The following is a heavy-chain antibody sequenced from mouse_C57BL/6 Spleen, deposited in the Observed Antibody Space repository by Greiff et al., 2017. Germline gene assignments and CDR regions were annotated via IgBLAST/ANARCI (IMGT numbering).Heavy chain of an antibody. V-gene: IGHV1-85*01. CDR2: IYPRDGST. Sequence: VQLQQSGPELVKPGASVKLSCKASGYTFTSYDINWVKQRPGQGLEWLGWIYPRDGSTKYNEKFKGKATLTVDTSSSTAYMELHSLTSEDSAVYFCARPYYYGSSYWYYGVWGTGTTVTVSS. D-gene: IGHD1-1*01. CDR3: ARPYYYGSSYWYYGV. CDR1: GYTFTSYD. J-gene: IGHJ1*03.